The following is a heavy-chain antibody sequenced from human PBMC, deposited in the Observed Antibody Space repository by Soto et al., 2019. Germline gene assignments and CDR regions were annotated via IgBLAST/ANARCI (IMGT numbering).Heavy chain of an antibody. J-gene: IGHJ4*02. CDR2: ISGSGGRS. CDR3: AKAYFVWSSEQPYYFDY. CDR1: GFTFSNYA. Sequence: EVQLLDSGGGLVQPGGSLRLSCAASGFTFSNYAMTWVRQGPGKGLEWAPGISGSGGRSYYADSGKGRFTISRDNSKSSLYLQMNSLRAEDTAVYYCAKAYFVWSSEQPYYFDYWGQGTLVTVSS. V-gene: IGHV3-23*01. D-gene: IGHD3-16*01.